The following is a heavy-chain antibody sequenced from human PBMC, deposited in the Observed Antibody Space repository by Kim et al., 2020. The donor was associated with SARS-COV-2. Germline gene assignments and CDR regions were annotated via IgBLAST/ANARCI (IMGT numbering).Heavy chain of an antibody. V-gene: IGHV3-48*04. D-gene: IGHD2-15*01. CDR1: GFSFSTYS. J-gene: IGHJ4*01. Sequence: GGSLRLSCAASGFSFSTYSMNWVRQAPGKGLEWVSYISSGSSTIYYADSLKGRFTISRDNTKNSVYLQMNSLRAEDTAVYYCARGGYCSGGSCLPIDYWG. CDR2: ISSGSSTI. CDR3: ARGGYCSGGSCLPIDY.